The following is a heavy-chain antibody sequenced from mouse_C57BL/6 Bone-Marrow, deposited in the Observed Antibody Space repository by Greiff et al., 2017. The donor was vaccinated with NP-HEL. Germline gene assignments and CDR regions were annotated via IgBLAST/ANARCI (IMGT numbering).Heavy chain of an antibody. D-gene: IGHD3-1*01. V-gene: IGHV5-12*01. CDR2: ISNGGGST. CDR3: ARHGGLRDFDV. Sequence: EVKVVESGGGLVQPGGSLKLSCAASGFTFSDYYMYWVRQTPEKRLEWVAYISNGGGSTYYPDTVKGRFTISRDNANNTLYLQMSRLKSEDTAMYYCARHGGLRDFDVWGTGTTVTVSS. CDR1: GFTFSDYY. J-gene: IGHJ1*03.